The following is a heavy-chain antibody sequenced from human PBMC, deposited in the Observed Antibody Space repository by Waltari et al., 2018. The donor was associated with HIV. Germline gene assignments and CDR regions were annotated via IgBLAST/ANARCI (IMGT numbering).Heavy chain of an antibody. CDR3: AGRDY. J-gene: IGHJ4*02. CDR2: VYTSGTL. V-gene: IGHV4-4*07. Sequence: QVQVQESGPGLVKPSETLSPPCTVSGAPISGYYWSWIRQSAGGGLEWIGRVYTSGTLNYNPSLKSRVTMSRDTSKNQFSLKLTSVTAADTATYYCAGRDYWGQGILVTVSS. CDR1: GAPISGYY.